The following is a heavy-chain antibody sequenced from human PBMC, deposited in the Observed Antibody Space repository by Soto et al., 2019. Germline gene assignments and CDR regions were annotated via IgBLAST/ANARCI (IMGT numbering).Heavy chain of an antibody. Sequence: SETLSLTCTVSGDSVRSSSYYWGWIRQPPGKGLEWIGSIYYSGGTYYDPSLKSRVTISVDTSRNHFSLKLTSVTAADTAVYYCLGDKTWMEPPLTYWGKGILVTSPQ. V-gene: IGHV4-39*01. CDR2: IYYSGGT. CDR1: GDSVRSSSYY. D-gene: IGHD1-1*01. J-gene: IGHJ4*02. CDR3: LGDKTWMEPPLTY.